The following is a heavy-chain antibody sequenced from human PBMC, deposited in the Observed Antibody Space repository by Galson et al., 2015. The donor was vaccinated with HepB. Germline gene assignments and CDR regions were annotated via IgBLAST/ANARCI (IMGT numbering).Heavy chain of an antibody. V-gene: IGHV3-23*01. CDR2: FTGSGGSA. CDR1: GFTFSTYA. J-gene: IGHJ6*02. Sequence: SLRLSCAASGFTFSTYAMSWVRQAPGKGPEWVSSFTGSGGSAFYADSVKGRFTISRDNSKNTVYLQMNSLRAEDTAIYYCAKDMGAQLWFWNVWGQGTTVTVSS. D-gene: IGHD5-18*01. CDR3: AKDMGAQLWFWNV.